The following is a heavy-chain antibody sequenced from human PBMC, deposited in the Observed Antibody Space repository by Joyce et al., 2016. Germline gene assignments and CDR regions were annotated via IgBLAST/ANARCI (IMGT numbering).Heavy chain of an antibody. CDR3: ARGRFGFDP. V-gene: IGHV4-34*01. CDR2: INHSGST. J-gene: IGHJ5*02. Sequence: QVQLQQWGAGLLKPSETLSLTCAAYGGSFSNYYWSWIRQSPGKGLEWSGEINHSGSTNYNPSLRSRVTISVDTSKNQFSLRVNSVTAADTAIYYCARGRFGFDPWGQGTLVTVSS. CDR1: GGSFSNYY.